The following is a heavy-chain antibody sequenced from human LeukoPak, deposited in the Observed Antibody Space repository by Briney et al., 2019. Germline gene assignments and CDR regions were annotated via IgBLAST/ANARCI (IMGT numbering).Heavy chain of an antibody. V-gene: IGHV3-48*01. CDR1: GFIFNNYG. D-gene: IGHD2-21*02. CDR3: ARFRTWGDKAFDY. Sequence: PGGSLRLSCAASGFIFNNYGMHWVRQAPGKGLEWVSYIGTTSGAIYYADSVKGRFTISRDSAKNSLYLQMNSLRAEDTAVYYCARFRTWGDKAFDYWGQGTLVTVSS. CDR2: IGTTSGAI. J-gene: IGHJ4*02.